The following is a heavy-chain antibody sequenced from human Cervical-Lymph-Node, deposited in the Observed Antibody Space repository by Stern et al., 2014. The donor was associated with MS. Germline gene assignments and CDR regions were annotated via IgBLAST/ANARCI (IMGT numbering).Heavy chain of an antibody. V-gene: IGHV1-69*01. Sequence: VQLVESGAEVKKPGSSVKVSCKASGGTFNSYAISWVRQAPGQGLEWMGGIIPIFDTTNYTQKFQGRVTITADESTTTAYMELSSLRSEDTAVYFCARDSGSYRPRSEYYYYGMDVWGQGTTVTVSS. CDR1: GGTFNSYA. D-gene: IGHD1-26*01. J-gene: IGHJ6*02. CDR2: IIPIFDTT. CDR3: ARDSGSYRPRSEYYYYGMDV.